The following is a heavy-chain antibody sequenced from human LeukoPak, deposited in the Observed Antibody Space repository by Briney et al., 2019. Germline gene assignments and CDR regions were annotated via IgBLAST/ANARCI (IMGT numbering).Heavy chain of an antibody. CDR3: TRVGYSDSSGYLKTGTFDI. V-gene: IGHV6-1*01. J-gene: IGHJ3*02. CDR1: GDSVSSNSAA. D-gene: IGHD3-22*01. CDR2: TYYRSKWNS. Sequence: SQTLSLTCAISGDSVSSNSAAWNCIRQSPSRALEWLGRTYYRSKWNSGYALSVKSRISVNPDTSKNQFSLQLNSVTPEDTPVYYCTRVGYSDSSGYLKTGTFDIWGQGTMVTVSS.